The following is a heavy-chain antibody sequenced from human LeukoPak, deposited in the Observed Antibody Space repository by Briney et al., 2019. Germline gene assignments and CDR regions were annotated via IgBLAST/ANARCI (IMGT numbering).Heavy chain of an antibody. CDR3: ARGRRLGVVVAAKDYFDY. J-gene: IGHJ4*02. CDR1: GGSFSGYY. CDR2: INHSGST. Sequence: SETLSLTCAVYGGSFSGYYWSWIRQPPGKGLEWIGEINHSGSTNYNPSLKSRVTISVDTSKNQFSLKRSSVTAADTAVYYCARGRRLGVVVAAKDYFDYWGQGTLVTVSS. V-gene: IGHV4-34*01. D-gene: IGHD2-15*01.